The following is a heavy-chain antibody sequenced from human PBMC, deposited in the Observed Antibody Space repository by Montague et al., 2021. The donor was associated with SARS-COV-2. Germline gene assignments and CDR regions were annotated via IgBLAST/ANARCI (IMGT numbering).Heavy chain of an antibody. Sequence: SLRLSWAASGFTFSSYWMSWVRQAPGKGLEWVANIKQDGSEKYYVDSVKGRFTISRDNAKNSLYLQMNSLRAEDTAVYYCARVQRTTGTTRLGTYYYYYYGMDVGGQGTTVTVSS. V-gene: IGHV3-7*01. CDR1: GFTFSSYW. J-gene: IGHJ6*02. CDR3: ARVQRTTGTTRLGTYYYYYYGMDV. D-gene: IGHD1-1*01. CDR2: IKQDGSEK.